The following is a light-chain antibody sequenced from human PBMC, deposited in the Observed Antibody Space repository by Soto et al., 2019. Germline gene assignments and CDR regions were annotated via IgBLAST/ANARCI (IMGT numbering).Light chain of an antibody. CDR2: DAS. Sequence: DIKMTQSPATLSASVGDRVTITCRASQTIIRWLAWYQQKPGKAPKLLIYDASSLESGVPSRFSGSGSATEFTLTISSLQPDDFATYYCQQYNNYWTFGQGTKVDI. J-gene: IGKJ1*01. V-gene: IGKV1-5*01. CDR1: QTIIRW. CDR3: QQYNNYWT.